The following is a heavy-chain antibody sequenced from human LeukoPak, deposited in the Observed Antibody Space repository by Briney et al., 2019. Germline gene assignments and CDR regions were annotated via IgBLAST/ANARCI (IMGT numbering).Heavy chain of an antibody. V-gene: IGHV1-3*01. CDR3: ARDYYDSSGYYYLDY. CDR1: GYTFTSYA. J-gene: IGHJ4*02. CDR2: INAGNGNT. D-gene: IGHD3-22*01. Sequence: ASVKVSCEASGYTFTSYAMHWVRQAPGQRLEWMGWINAGNGNTKYSQKFQGRVTITRDTSASTAYIELSSLRSEDTAVYYCARDYYDSSGYYYLDYWGQGTLVTVSS.